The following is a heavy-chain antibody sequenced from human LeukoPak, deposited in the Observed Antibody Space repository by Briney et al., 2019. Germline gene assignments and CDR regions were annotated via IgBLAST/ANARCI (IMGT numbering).Heavy chain of an antibody. Sequence: GASVKVSCKASGYTFTGYYMHWVRQAPGQGLEWMGWINPNSGGTNYAQKFQGRVTMTRDTSISTAYMELSRLRSDDTAAYYCATHDPTYYYDSSGYYYALWYWGQGTLVTVSS. CDR2: INPNSGGT. J-gene: IGHJ4*02. CDR1: GYTFTGYY. D-gene: IGHD3-22*01. V-gene: IGHV1-2*02. CDR3: ATHDPTYYYDSSGYYYALWY.